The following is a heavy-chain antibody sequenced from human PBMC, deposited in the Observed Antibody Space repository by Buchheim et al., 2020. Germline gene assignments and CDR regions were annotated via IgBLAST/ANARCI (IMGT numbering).Heavy chain of an antibody. V-gene: IGHV4-61*02. CDR3: AGEDWAEGGNYEY. Sequence: QVQLQESGPGLVKPSQTLSLTCTVSGGSFSSGSYFWSWIRQPAGKGLEWIGRIHISGTTNYNPSLKSRVTISVDTSKNHFSLKLTSVTAADTALYYCAGEDWAEGGNYEYWGQGAL. CDR1: GGSFSSGSYF. D-gene: IGHD1-26*01. CDR2: IHISGTT. J-gene: IGHJ4*02.